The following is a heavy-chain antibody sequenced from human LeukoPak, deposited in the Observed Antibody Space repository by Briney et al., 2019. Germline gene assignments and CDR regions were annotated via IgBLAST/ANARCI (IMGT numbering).Heavy chain of an antibody. CDR1: GYTFTGYY. J-gene: IGHJ4*02. CDR2: INPNSGGT. V-gene: IGHV1-2*02. D-gene: IGHD3-10*01. Sequence: ASVKVSCKASGYTFTGYYIHWVRQAPGQGLEWMGWINPNSGGTNYAQKFQGRVTMTRDTSISTAYMELSRLRSDDTAVYYCALEDEYYYGSGGPGYWGQGTLVTVSS. CDR3: ALEDEYYYGSGGPGY.